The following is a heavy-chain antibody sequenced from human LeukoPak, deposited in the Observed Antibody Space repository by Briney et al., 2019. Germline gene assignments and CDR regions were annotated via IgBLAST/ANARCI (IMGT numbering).Heavy chain of an antibody. Sequence: ASVKVSCKASGGTFTSYAISWVRQARGQGLEWMGGIIPIFGTATSAQTFQGRVTITTDESTSTAYMELSSLRSEDTAVYYCAREGGNSHAEYFQHRGQGTLVNGSS. V-gene: IGHV1-69*05. J-gene: IGHJ1*01. CDR3: AREGGNSHAEYFQH. CDR2: IIPIFGTA. CDR1: GGTFTSYA. D-gene: IGHD1-26*01.